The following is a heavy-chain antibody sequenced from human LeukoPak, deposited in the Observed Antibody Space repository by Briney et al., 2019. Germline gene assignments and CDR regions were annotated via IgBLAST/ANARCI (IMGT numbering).Heavy chain of an antibody. CDR1: GDIVSSNSAA. Sequence: SSQTLSLTCAISGDIVSSNSAAWNWIRQPPSRGLEWLGRTYYRSKWYNDYAVSVRSRITINPDTSRNQFSLQLNSVTPEDTAVYYCAREGPWVTPGFDPWGQGTLVTVSS. V-gene: IGHV6-1*01. J-gene: IGHJ5*02. CDR3: AREGPWVTPGFDP. CDR2: TYYRSKWYN. D-gene: IGHD2-21*02.